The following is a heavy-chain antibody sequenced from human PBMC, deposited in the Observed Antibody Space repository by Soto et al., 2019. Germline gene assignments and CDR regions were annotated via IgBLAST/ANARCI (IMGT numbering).Heavy chain of an antibody. CDR2: ISAPNGNT. J-gene: IGHJ4*02. Sequence: QVHLVQSGAEVKKPGASVKVSCQGSGYAFTTYGITWVRQAPGQGLEWMGWISAPNGNTNYAQKLQGRVTVTRDTSTSTAYMELRSLRYDDTAVDYWARGRYGDYWGQGAVVTVSS. CDR1: GYAFTTYG. D-gene: IGHD1-1*01. V-gene: IGHV1-18*01. CDR3: ARGRYGDY.